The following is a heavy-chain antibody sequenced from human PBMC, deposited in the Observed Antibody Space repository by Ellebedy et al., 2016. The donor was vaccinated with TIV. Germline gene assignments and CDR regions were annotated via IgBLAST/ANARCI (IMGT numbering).Heavy chain of an antibody. CDR1: GGSIRSYY. D-gene: IGHD1-1*01. CDR3: ARATSFDY. CDR2: IYDSGRT. V-gene: IGHV4-59*01. Sequence: MPSETLSLTCTVSGGSIRSYYWSWIRQSPGKGLEWIGYIYDSGRTNYNPSLKSRVTISVDTSKNQFSLKLSSVTAADTAVYYCARATSFDYWGQGTLVTVSS. J-gene: IGHJ4*02.